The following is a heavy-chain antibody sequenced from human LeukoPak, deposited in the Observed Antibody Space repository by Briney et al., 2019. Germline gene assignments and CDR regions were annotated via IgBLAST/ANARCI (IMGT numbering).Heavy chain of an antibody. CDR2: MNPNSGNT. V-gene: IGHV1-8*02. CDR1: GYTFTSYD. Sequence: ASVTVSCTASGYTFTSYDINWVRQAPGQGLEWMGWMNPNSGNTGYAQKFQGRVTMTRNTSISTAYMELSSLRSEDTAVYYCARRKLESDAFDIWGQGTMVTVSS. CDR3: ARRKLESDAFDI. J-gene: IGHJ3*02.